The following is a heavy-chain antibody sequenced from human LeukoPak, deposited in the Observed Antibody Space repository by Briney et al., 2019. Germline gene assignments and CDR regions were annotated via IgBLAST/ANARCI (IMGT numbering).Heavy chain of an antibody. CDR1: GFTFSSYA. J-gene: IGHJ2*01. CDR2: ISGSGGST. D-gene: IGHD6-13*01. CDR3: AREAEAAGDWYFDL. Sequence: GGSLRLSCAASGFTFSSYAMSWVRRAPGKGLEWVSAISGSGGSTYYADSVKGRFTISRDSAKNTLYLHLNSLRADDTAIYYCAREAEAAGDWYFDLWGRGTLITASS. V-gene: IGHV3-23*01.